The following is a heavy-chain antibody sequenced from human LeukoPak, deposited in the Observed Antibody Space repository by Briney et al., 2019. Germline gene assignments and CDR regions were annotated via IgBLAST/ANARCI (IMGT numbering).Heavy chain of an antibody. D-gene: IGHD6-6*01. Sequence: PSETLSLTCAVYGGSFSGYYWSWIRQPPGKGLEWIGEINHSGSTNYNPSLKSRVTISVDTSKNQFSLKLSSVTAADTAVNYCARGSRSLGIAARPRYFDYWGQGTLVTVSS. CDR2: INHSGST. CDR1: GGSFSGYY. J-gene: IGHJ4*02. V-gene: IGHV4-34*01. CDR3: ARGSRSLGIAARPRYFDY.